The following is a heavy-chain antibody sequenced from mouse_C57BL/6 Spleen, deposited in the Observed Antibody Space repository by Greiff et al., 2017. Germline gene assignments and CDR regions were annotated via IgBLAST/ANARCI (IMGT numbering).Heavy chain of an antibody. J-gene: IGHJ2*01. V-gene: IGHV1-15*01. CDR3: TRWGTVPH. D-gene: IGHD1-1*01. Sequence: VKLMESGAELVRPGASVTLSCKASGYTFTDYEMHWVKQTPVHGLEWIGAIDPETGGTAYNQKFKGKAILTADKSSSTAYMELRSLTSEDSAVYYCTRWGTVPHWGQGTTLTVSS. CDR1: GYTFTDYE. CDR2: IDPETGGT.